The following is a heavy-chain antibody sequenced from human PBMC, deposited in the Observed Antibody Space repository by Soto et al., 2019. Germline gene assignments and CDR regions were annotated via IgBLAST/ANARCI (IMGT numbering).Heavy chain of an antibody. CDR2: INHSGST. CDR1: GGSFSGYY. D-gene: IGHD6-13*01. J-gene: IGHJ6*03. CDR3: GRYGAAAGTSSAPSYYYYYMDV. Sequence: PSETLSLTCAVYGGSFSGYYWSWIRQPPGKGLEWIGEINHSGSTNYNPSLKSRVTISVDTSKNQFSLKLSSVTAADTAVYCCGRYGAAAGTSSAPSYYYYYMDVWGKGTTVTVSS. V-gene: IGHV4-34*01.